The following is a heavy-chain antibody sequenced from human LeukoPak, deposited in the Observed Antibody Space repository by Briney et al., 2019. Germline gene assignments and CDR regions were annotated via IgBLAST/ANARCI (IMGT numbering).Heavy chain of an antibody. CDR1: GGSISSGGYY. J-gene: IGHJ4*02. Sequence: SETLSLTCTVSGGSISSGGYYWSWIRQPPGKGLEWIGYIYHSGSTYYNPSLKSRVTISVDTSKNQFSLKLSSVTAADTAVYYCASRVWGYYHQNFDYWGQGTLVTVSS. V-gene: IGHV4-30-2*01. CDR3: ASRVWGYYHQNFDY. CDR2: IYHSGST. D-gene: IGHD3-22*01.